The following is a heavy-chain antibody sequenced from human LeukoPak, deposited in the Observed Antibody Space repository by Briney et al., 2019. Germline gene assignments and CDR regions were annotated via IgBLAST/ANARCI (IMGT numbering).Heavy chain of an antibody. CDR3: ARGKGLDY. V-gene: IGHV4-30-2*01. CDR1: GGSISSGGYY. Sequence: SETLSLTCTVSGGSISSGGYYWSWVRQPPGKGLEWIGYIYHSGSTYYNPSLKSRVTISVDRSKNQFSLKLSSVTAADTAVYYCARGKGLDYWGQGPLVTVSS. J-gene: IGHJ4*02. CDR2: IYHSGST.